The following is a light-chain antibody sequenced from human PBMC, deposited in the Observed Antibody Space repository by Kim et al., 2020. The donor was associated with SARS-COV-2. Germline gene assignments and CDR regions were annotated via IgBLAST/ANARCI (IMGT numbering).Light chain of an antibody. J-gene: IGLJ3*02. Sequence: QSVLTQPPSVSGAPGQRITISCTGSTSNIGTGHDVHWYQQLPGVAPKLLIFTNNNRPSGVPDRFSGSKSGTSASLAIAGLQAEDEADYYCQSYDTSLSIWVFGGGTQVTV. CDR1: TSNIGTGHD. CDR3: QSYDTSLSIWV. CDR2: TNN. V-gene: IGLV1-40*01.